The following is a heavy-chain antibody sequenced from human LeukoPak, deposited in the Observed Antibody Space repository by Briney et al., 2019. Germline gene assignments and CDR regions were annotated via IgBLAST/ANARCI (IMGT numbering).Heavy chain of an antibody. J-gene: IGHJ6*03. CDR3: ARGGSSGWSPGYYYYYMDV. Sequence: SETLSLTCTVSGGSISSSSYYWGWIRQPPGKGLEWIGSIYYSGSTYYNPSLKSRVTISVDTSKNQFSLKLSSVTAADTAVYYCARGGSSGWSPGYYYYYMDVWGKGTTVTVSS. V-gene: IGHV4-39*07. D-gene: IGHD6-19*01. CDR1: GGSISSSSYY. CDR2: IYYSGST.